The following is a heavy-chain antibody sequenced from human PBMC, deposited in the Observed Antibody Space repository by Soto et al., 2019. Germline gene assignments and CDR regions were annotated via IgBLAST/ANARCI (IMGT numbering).Heavy chain of an antibody. CDR2: VSRSGDNT. Sequence: GGSLRLSCAASGFTFSSYAMSWVRQAPGEGLEWVSAVSRSGDNTYYADSVKGRFTISRGNARNTLHLQMNSLRAEDTAVYYCATAEVDYWGPGTLVTVSS. CDR1: GFTFSSYA. V-gene: IGHV3-23*01. J-gene: IGHJ4*02. CDR3: ATAEVDY.